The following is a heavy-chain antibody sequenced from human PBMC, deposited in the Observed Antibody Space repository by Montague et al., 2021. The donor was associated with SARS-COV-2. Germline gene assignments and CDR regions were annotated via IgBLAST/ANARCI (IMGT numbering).Heavy chain of an antibody. D-gene: IGHD1-26*01. CDR3: ARRGSSLLVVTACADLDS. V-gene: IGHV4-34*01. J-gene: IGHJ4*02. CDR1: GGSFSGYY. Sequence: SETLSLTCAVYGGSFSGYYWSWIRQPPGKGLEWIGEINHSGSTNYNPSLKSRVTISVDTSKNQFSLKLSSVTAADTAVYYCARRGSSLLVVTACADLDSWGQGTLVIVSS. CDR2: INHSGST.